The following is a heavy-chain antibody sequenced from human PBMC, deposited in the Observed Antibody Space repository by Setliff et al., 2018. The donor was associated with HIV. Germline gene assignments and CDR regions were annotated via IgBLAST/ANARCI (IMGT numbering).Heavy chain of an antibody. CDR2: LYHSGSP. D-gene: IGHD3-16*02. CDR3: AREALNLGELSSNPDASDI. CDR1: GDSISSHS. V-gene: IGHV4-59*11. J-gene: IGHJ3*02. Sequence: LSLTCTVSGDSISSHSWSWIRQPPGKGLEWIGTLYHSGSPIYNSSLKSRVTISVDTSKNQFSLKLSSVTAADTALYFCAREALNLGELSSNPDASDIWGQGTMVTVSS.